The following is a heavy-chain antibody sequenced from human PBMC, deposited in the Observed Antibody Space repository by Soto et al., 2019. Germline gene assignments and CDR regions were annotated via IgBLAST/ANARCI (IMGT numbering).Heavy chain of an antibody. J-gene: IGHJ1*01. CDR3: ARDRIAGTEYFQH. D-gene: IGHD6-13*01. CDR2: IIPIFGTA. Sequence: SVKVSCKASGGTFSSYAISWVRQAPGQGLEWMGGIIPIFGTANYAQKFQGRVTITADESTSTAYMELNSLRAEDTAVYYCARDRIAGTEYFQHWGQGTLVTVSS. V-gene: IGHV1-69*13. CDR1: GGTFSSYA.